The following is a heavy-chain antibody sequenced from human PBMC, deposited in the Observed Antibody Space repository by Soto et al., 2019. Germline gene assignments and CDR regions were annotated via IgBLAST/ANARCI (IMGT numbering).Heavy chain of an antibody. J-gene: IGHJ6*02. CDR3: ARHNVPHCSSTSCYVDYYYGMDV. V-gene: IGHV4-39*01. Sequence: QLQLQESGPGLVKPSETLSLTCTVSGGSISSSSYYWGWIRQPPGKGLEWIGSIYYSGSTYYNPSLKSRVTISVDTSKNQFSLKLSSVTAADTAVYYCARHNVPHCSSTSCYVDYYYGMDVWGQGTTVTVSS. CDR2: IYYSGST. CDR1: GGSISSSSYY. D-gene: IGHD2-2*01.